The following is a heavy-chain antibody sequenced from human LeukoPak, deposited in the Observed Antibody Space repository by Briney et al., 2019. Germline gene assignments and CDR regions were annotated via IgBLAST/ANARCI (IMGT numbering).Heavy chain of an antibody. CDR2: SGST. CDR3: ARANPVTIFGVVTSRYAFDI. D-gene: IGHD3-3*01. Sequence: PSETLSLTCTVSGGSISDYYWSWIRQPPGRGLEWIAYSGSTNYNPSLKSRVIISVDTSKNQFSLKLSPVTAADTAVYYCARANPVTIFGVVTSRYAFDIWGQGTMVTVSS. J-gene: IGHJ3*02. V-gene: IGHV4-59*01. CDR1: GGSISDYY.